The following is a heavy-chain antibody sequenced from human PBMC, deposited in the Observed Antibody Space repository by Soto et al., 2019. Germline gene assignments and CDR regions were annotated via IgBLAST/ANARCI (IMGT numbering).Heavy chain of an antibody. J-gene: IGHJ5*02. CDR2: IYYSGST. Sequence: LSLTCTVSGGSISNYYWSWIRHPPGKKLEWIGYIYYSGSTNYNPSLKSRVTISVDTSKNQFSLRLYSVTTADTAMYYCARLPWADYGGIFDPWGQGTLVTVSS. CDR1: GGSISNYY. V-gene: IGHV4-59*01. CDR3: ARLPWADYGGIFDP. D-gene: IGHD4-17*01.